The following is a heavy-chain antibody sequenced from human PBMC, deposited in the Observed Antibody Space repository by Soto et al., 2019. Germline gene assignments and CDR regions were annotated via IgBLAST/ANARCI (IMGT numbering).Heavy chain of an antibody. Sequence: DVQLLESGGGLVQPGGSLRLSCEASGFTFSSYAMTWVRQSPGDGLEWVSAISGSGGSTYYPNSVKGRFTVSRDNSKDTRYLQMSGLRVDDTAVYYCAKVRPSLGGTGRGAMDVWGQGTTVTVSS. CDR3: AKVRPSLGGTGRGAMDV. D-gene: IGHD3-16*01. CDR2: ISGSGGST. V-gene: IGHV3-23*01. J-gene: IGHJ6*02. CDR1: GFTFSSYA.